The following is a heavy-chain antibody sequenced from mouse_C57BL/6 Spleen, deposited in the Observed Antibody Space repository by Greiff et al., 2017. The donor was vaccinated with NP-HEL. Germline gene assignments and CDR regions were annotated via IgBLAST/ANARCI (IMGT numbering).Heavy chain of an antibody. CDR1: GYTFTSYW. D-gene: IGHD2-4*01. Sequence: QVQLQQPGTELVKPGASVKLSCKASGYTFTSYWMHWVKQRPGQGLEWIGNINPSNGGTNYNEKFKRKATLTVDKSSSTAYMQLSSLTSEDSAVYYCATMITTGYYAMDYWGQGTSVTVSS. CDR2: INPSNGGT. J-gene: IGHJ4*01. V-gene: IGHV1-53*01. CDR3: ATMITTGYYAMDY.